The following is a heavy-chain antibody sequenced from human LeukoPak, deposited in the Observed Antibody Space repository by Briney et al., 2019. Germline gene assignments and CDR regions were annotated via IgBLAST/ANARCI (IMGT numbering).Heavy chain of an antibody. CDR3: ARTPYSGSYFTSYYYYYYMDV. Sequence: ASAKVSCKASGYTFTSYGISWVRQAPGQGLEWMGWISAYNGNTNYAQKLQGRVTMTTDTSTSTAYMELRSLRSDDTAVYYCARTPYSGSYFTSYYYYYYMDVWGKGTTVTVSS. CDR1: GYTFTSYG. V-gene: IGHV1-18*01. J-gene: IGHJ6*03. D-gene: IGHD1-26*01. CDR2: ISAYNGNT.